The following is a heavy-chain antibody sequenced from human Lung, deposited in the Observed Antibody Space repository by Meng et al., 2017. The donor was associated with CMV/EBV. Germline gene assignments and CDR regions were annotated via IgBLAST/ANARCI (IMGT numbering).Heavy chain of an antibody. Sequence: SXAASGFTFSSYVMSWVRQAPGKGLEWVSAISGSGGITYYADSVKGRFTISRDNSKNTLYLEINSLRAEDTAEYYCAKDEAVYAISPFDYWGQGTXVTVAS. CDR1: GFTFSSYV. V-gene: IGHV3-23*01. CDR3: AKDEAVYAISPFDY. CDR2: ISGSGGIT. J-gene: IGHJ4*02. D-gene: IGHD2-8*01.